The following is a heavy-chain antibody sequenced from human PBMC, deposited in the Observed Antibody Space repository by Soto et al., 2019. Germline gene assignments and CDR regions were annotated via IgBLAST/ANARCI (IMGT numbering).Heavy chain of an antibody. V-gene: IGHV1-18*04. CDR2: ISAYNGNT. Sequence: QVQLVQSGAEVKKPGASAKVSCKASGYTFTSYGISWARQAPGQGLEWMGWISAYNGNTNYAQKLQGRVTMTTDTSTSTAYMELRSLRSDDTAVYYCASDNGGFGHMNGGNPLDVWGQGTTVTVSS. D-gene: IGHD2-8*01. CDR1: GYTFTSYG. J-gene: IGHJ6*02. CDR3: ASDNGGFGHMNGGNPLDV.